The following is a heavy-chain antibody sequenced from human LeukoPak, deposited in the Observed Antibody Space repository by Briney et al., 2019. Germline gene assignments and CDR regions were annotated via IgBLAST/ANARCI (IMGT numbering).Heavy chain of an antibody. J-gene: IGHJ4*02. CDR3: AXXXXXYXAGDXXPGDY. CDR2: ISTSNGNT. V-gene: IGHV1-18*01. D-gene: IGHD2-21*02. Sequence: GASVKVSCKASGYTFTNNGISWVRQAPGQGLEWMGWISTSNGNTNYADNFQGRLTLTTESSTSTAYMELKSLTSDDTAVYYCAXXXXXYXAGDXXPGDYWGQGTLVTVSS. CDR1: GYTFTNNG.